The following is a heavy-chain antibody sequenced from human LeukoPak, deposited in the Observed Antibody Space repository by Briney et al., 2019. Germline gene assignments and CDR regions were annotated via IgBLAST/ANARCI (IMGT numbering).Heavy chain of an antibody. CDR2: ISYDGGNK. CDR1: GFTFSSYG. J-gene: IGHJ4*02. Sequence: GGSLRLSCAASGFTFSSYGMHWVRQAPGKGLEWVAVISYDGGNKYYADSVKGRFTISRDNSKNTLYLQMNSLRAEDTAVYYCAKEGTTVTRTFDYWGQGTLVTVSS. V-gene: IGHV3-30*18. CDR3: AKEGTTVTRTFDY. D-gene: IGHD4-17*01.